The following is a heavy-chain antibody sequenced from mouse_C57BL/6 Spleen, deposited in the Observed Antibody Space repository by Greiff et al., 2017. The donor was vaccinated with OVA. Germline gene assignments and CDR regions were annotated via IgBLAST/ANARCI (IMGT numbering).Heavy chain of an antibody. CDR1: GYTFTSYW. V-gene: IGHV1-55*01. CDR2: IYPGSGSP. Sequence: QVQLQQPGAELVKPGASVKLSCTASGYTFTSYWITWVKQRPGQGLEWIGDIYPGSGSPNYPEKFKITSTLPVDTSSSTADMQLSSLTYEDSAVYYCAREEDYGQGCAYWGQGTLVTVSA. D-gene: IGHD1-2*01. CDR3: AREEDYGQGCAY. J-gene: IGHJ3*01.